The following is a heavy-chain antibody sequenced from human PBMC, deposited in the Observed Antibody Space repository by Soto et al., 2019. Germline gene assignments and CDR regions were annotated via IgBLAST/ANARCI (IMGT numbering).Heavy chain of an antibody. V-gene: IGHV1-3*01. J-gene: IGHJ4*02. Sequence: QVQLVQSGAEVKKPGASVKVSCKASGYTVSRYAIHWVRQAPGESLEWLGWINFVNGDRKYSQKFQGRVTITWDSSASTVYMELSSLRSEDTAVYYCARVRTGLGWDYWGQGTLVTVSS. CDR1: GYTVSRYA. CDR3: ARVRTGLGWDY. CDR2: INFVNGDR. D-gene: IGHD6-19*01.